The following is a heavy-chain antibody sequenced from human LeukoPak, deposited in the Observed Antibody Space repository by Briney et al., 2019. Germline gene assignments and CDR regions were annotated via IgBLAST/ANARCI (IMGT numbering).Heavy chain of an antibody. Sequence: PSETLSLTCTVSGGSISSYYWSWIRQPPGKGLEWIGYIYYSGSTNYNPSLKSRVTISVDTSKNQFSLKLSSVTAADTAVYYCARAQDDYGDFLVDYWGQGTLVTVSS. CDR2: IYYSGST. J-gene: IGHJ4*02. V-gene: IGHV4-59*01. CDR3: ARAQDDYGDFLVDY. D-gene: IGHD4-17*01. CDR1: GGSISSYY.